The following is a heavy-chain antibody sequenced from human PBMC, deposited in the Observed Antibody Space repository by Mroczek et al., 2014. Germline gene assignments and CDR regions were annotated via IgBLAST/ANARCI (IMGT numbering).Heavy chain of an antibody. CDR2: IYTSGST. CDR1: GGSISSYY. Sequence: QVQLQESGPGPVKPSETLSLTCTVSGGSISSYYWSWIRQPAGKGLEWIGRIYTSGSTNYNPSLKSRVTMSVDTSKNQFSLKLSSVTAADTAVYYCARLRVLAAAGTFYYYGMDVWGQGTTVTVSS. J-gene: IGHJ6*02. D-gene: IGHD6-13*01. V-gene: IGHV4-4*07. CDR3: ARLRVLAAAGTFYYYGMDV.